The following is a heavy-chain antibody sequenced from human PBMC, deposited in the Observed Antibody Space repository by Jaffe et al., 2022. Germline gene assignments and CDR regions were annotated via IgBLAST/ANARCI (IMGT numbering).Heavy chain of an antibody. V-gene: IGHV3-30*02. CDR2: IRYDGSNK. Sequence: QVQLVESGGGVVQPGGSLRLSCAASGFTFSSYGMHWVRQAPGKGLEWVAFIRYDGSNKYYADSVKGRFTISRDNSKNTLYLQMNSLRAEDTAVYYCAKDERIQLWKGYYFDYWGQGTLVTVSS. J-gene: IGHJ4*02. CDR3: AKDERIQLWKGYYFDY. D-gene: IGHD5-18*01. CDR1: GFTFSSYG.